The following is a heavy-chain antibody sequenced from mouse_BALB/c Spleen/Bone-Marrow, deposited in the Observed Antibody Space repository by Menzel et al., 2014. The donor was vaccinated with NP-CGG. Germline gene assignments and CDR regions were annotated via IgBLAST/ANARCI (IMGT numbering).Heavy chain of an antibody. V-gene: IGHV1S16*01. CDR2: INPRNGGT. J-gene: IGHJ3*01. Sequence: VQLQESGAVLVKPGASVKLSCMASGYTFTNYYMYWVKQRPGQGLEWIGEINPRNGGTNFNEKFKRKATLTVDKPSSTAYMKLNSLTSEDSAVYYCTRFWDEAYWGQGTLVTVSA. D-gene: IGHD4-1*01. CDR1: GYTFTNYY. CDR3: TRFWDEAY.